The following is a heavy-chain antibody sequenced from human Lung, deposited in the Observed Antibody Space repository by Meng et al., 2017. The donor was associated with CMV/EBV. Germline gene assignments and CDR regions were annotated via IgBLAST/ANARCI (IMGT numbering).Heavy chain of an antibody. Sequence: GESLKISCTGSGLTFGDYSLSWVRQAPGKGLEWIGFIRSRAKGGTTEYAASVKGRFAISRDDYRGIAYLQMNSLRTEDTAVYYCTRGLHFDTSSRMKKPFDIWGQGTMVTVSS. J-gene: IGHJ3*02. V-gene: IGHV3-49*04. CDR3: TRGLHFDTSSRMKKPFDI. D-gene: IGHD3-22*01. CDR1: GLTFGDYS. CDR2: IRSRAKGGTT.